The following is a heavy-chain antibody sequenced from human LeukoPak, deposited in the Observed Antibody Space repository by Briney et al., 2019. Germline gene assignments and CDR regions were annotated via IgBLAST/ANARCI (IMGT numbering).Heavy chain of an antibody. CDR3: AKDRDCSSTGCYVFAN. Sequence: PGGSLRLSCAASGVTLRNYAMTWIRQAPGKGLQWVSVISGDGESTYYADSVRGRFTISRDNSKNTMYLQMNNLRAEVTAIYYCAKDRDCSSTGCYVFANWGQGTLVTVSS. CDR1: GVTLRNYA. V-gene: IGHV3-23*01. J-gene: IGHJ4*02. D-gene: IGHD2-2*01. CDR2: ISGDGEST.